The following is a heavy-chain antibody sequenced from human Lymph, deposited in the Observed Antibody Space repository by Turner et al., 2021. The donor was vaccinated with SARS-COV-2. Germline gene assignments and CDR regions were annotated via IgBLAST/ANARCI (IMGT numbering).Heavy chain of an antibody. V-gene: IGHV1-69*04. CDR3: AGGRLDSYSGSYDSWFDP. Sequence: QLQLVHSGAEVKKPASSVKFSCAASGATFSSYAISWVRQAPGQGLEWMGRIIRIVGIANYAQKLQGRVKITADKSTSTAYMERRSLRSEDRAGYYCAGGRLDSYSGSYDSWFDPWGQGTLVTVSS. CDR2: IIRIVGIA. J-gene: IGHJ5*02. D-gene: IGHD1-26*01. CDR1: GATFSSYA.